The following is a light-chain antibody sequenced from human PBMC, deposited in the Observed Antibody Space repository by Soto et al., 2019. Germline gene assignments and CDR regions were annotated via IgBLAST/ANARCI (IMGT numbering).Light chain of an antibody. CDR1: QSVSSSY. V-gene: IGKV3-20*01. J-gene: IGKJ1*01. CDR3: QQYGSSPGT. Sequence: EIVLTQSPGTLSLSPGERATLSCRASQSVSSSYLAWYQQKPGQAPRLLIYGASSMATGIPDRFRGSGSGTDFTLTISGLEPEDFAVYYCQQYGSSPGTFGQGTKVEIK. CDR2: GAS.